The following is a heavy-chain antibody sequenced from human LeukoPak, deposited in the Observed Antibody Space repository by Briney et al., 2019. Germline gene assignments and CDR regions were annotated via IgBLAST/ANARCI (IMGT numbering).Heavy chain of an antibody. Sequence: PGESLKISCKGSRYSFTSYWIGWVRQMPGKGLEWMGRIDPSDSYTNYSPSFQGHVTISADKSISTAYLQWRSLKASDTAIYYCARTYSSGWAFFDYWGQGNMVTVSS. CDR3: ARTYSSGWAFFDY. J-gene: IGHJ4*02. CDR2: IDPSDSYT. V-gene: IGHV5-10-1*01. D-gene: IGHD6-19*01. CDR1: RYSFTSYW.